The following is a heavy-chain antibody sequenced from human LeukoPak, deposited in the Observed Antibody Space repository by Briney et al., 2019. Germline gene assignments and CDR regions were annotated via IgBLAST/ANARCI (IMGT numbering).Heavy chain of an antibody. J-gene: IGHJ4*02. Sequence: GGSLRLSCAASGFILSNYWMSWVRQAPGKGLEWVASIKEGGSEKWYVDSVKVRFTISRDSAKNSLYLQMNSLRAEDTALYYCVRDFYRRSDYWGQGTLVTVSS. V-gene: IGHV3-7*05. CDR1: GFILSNYW. CDR3: VRDFYRRSDY. D-gene: IGHD2/OR15-2a*01. CDR2: IKEGGSEK.